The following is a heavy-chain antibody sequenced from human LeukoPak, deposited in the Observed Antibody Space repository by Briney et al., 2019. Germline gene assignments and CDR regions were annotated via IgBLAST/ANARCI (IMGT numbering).Heavy chain of an antibody. CDR1: RFTFSSYA. D-gene: IGHD6-19*01. CDR2: ISGSGGST. CDR3: AKDITGHNRGWYDY. V-gene: IGHV3-23*01. Sequence: GGSLRLSCAASRFTFSSYAMSWVRQAPGKGLECVSAISGSGGSTYYADSVKGRFTISRDNSKNTLYLQMNCLRAEDTAVYYCAKDITGHNRGWYDYWGQGTLVTVSS. J-gene: IGHJ4*02.